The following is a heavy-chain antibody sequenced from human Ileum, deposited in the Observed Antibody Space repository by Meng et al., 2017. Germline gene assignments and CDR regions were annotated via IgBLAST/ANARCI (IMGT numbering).Heavy chain of an antibody. D-gene: IGHD6-19*01. Sequence: LGEAGGVLCQPGGSLRLSGSVSGITFSSYWLHRFRQAPGKGLVWVLRMNSDGTTTDYADSVKGRFTISRDNAKNTLYLQMNSLRAEDTAVYYCARGGSSAWYWGQGALVTVSS. V-gene: IGHV3-74*01. CDR1: GITFSSYW. CDR2: MNSDGTTT. J-gene: IGHJ4*02. CDR3: ARGGSSAWY.